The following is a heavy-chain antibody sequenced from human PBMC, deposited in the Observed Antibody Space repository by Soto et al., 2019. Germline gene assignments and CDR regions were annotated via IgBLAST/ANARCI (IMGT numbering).Heavy chain of an antibody. J-gene: IGHJ6*02. CDR1: GGSFSDYF. V-gene: IGHV4-34*01. CDR2: IYHSVTT. CDR3: ARQPVSMNGKFFFYQHGMAV. D-gene: IGHD2-8*01. Sequence: PSETLSLTCAVYGGSFSDYFWSWIRQPPGKGLEWIGEIYHSVTTHYTPSLKSRVTISVDTSKNQFSLRLSSVTAADTAVYYCARQPVSMNGKFFFYQHGMAVWGQGTKVTVSS.